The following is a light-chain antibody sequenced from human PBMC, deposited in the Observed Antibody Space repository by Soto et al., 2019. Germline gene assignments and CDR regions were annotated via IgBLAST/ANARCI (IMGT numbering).Light chain of an antibody. J-gene: IGLJ1*01. CDR1: SNDVCGYNY. Sequence: QSALTQPASVSGSPGQSITISCTGTSNDVCGYNYVSWYQQHPGKAPKFMIYDVSNRPSGVSNRFSGSKSGNTASLTISGLQAEDEADYYCSSYTTSNTRQIVFGTGTKVTVL. V-gene: IGLV2-14*01. CDR3: SSYTTSNTRQIV. CDR2: DVS.